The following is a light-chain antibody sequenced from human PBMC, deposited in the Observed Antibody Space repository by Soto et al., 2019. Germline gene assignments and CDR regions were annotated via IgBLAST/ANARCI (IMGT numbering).Light chain of an antibody. V-gene: IGLV1-40*01. CDR3: QSYDSSLRGSV. CDR1: SSNIGAGYD. Sequence: QSVLTQPPSVSGAPGQRVTISCTGSSSNIGAGYDVHWYQQLPGTAPKLLIYGNSKRPSGVPDRFSGSKSGTSASLAITGLQAEDAADYYCQSYDSSLRGSVFGGGTKVTVL. CDR2: GNS. J-gene: IGLJ2*01.